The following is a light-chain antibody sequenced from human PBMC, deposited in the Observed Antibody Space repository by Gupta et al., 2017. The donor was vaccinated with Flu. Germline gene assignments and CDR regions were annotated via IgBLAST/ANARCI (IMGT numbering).Light chain of an antibody. Sequence: EIVLTQSPATLSLSPGERATLSCRASQSISNYLAWYQQKPGQAPRLLIYDASNRATGTPARFSGSGCGTDFTLTISSLEPEDFAVYYCQKRSNWPPFTFGPGTKLNI. CDR3: QKRSNWPPFT. CDR2: DAS. CDR1: QSISNY. V-gene: IGKV3-11*01. J-gene: IGKJ3*01.